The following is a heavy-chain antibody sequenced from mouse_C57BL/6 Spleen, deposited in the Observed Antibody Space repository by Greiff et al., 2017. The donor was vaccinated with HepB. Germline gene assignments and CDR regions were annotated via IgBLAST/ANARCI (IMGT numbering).Heavy chain of an antibody. CDR3: ARRGGSYYFDY. CDR2: IHPNSGST. J-gene: IGHJ2*01. Sequence: QVQLQQPGAELVKPGASVKLSCKASGYTFTSYWMHWVKQRPGQGLEWIGMIHPNSGSTNYNEKFKSKATLTVDKSSSTAYMQLSSLTSEDSAVYYCARRGGSYYFDYLGQGTTLTVSS. V-gene: IGHV1-64*01. CDR1: GYTFTSYW.